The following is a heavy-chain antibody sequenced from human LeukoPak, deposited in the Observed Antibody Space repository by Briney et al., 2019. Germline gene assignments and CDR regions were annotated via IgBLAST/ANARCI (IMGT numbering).Heavy chain of an antibody. CDR2: ISAYNGNT. Sequence: ASVKVSCKASGYTFTTYGISWVRLAPGQGLEWMGWISAYNGNTNYAQQFQGRVTMTTDTSMSTAYMELRSLRSDGTAVYYCARDLIAVRPGWFDPWGQGSLVTVSS. J-gene: IGHJ5*02. D-gene: IGHD6-6*01. CDR3: ARDLIAVRPGWFDP. CDR1: GYTFTTYG. V-gene: IGHV1-18*01.